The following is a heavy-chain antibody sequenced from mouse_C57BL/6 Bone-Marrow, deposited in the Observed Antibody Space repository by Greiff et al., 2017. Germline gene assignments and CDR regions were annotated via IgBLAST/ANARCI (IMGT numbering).Heavy chain of an antibody. J-gene: IGHJ4*01. CDR2: INPNYGTT. CDR1: GYSFTDYN. D-gene: IGHD2-4*01. Sequence: VQLQQSGPELVKPGASVKISCKASGYSFTDYNMNWVKQSNGKSLEWIGVINPNYGTTSYNQKFKGKATLTVDKSSSTAYMQINRLTSEDYAVYYCARGYDYDYAMDYWGQGTSVTVSS. V-gene: IGHV1-39*01. CDR3: ARGYDYDYAMDY.